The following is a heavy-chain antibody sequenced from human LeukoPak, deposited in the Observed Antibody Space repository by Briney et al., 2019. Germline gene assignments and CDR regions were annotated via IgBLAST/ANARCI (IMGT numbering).Heavy chain of an antibody. CDR2: IIPSFGTA. CDR3: ASGQWLVHTAEPPYYYCYMDF. J-gene: IGHJ6*03. CDR1: GGTFSSYA. D-gene: IGHD6-19*01. Sequence: GASVKVSCKASGGTFSSYAISWVRQAPGQGLEWMGGIIPSFGTANYAQKFQDRVTITTDESTSTAYMEMSSLRSEDTAVYYCASGQWLVHTAEPPYYYCYMDFWGKGTTVTVSS. V-gene: IGHV1-69*05.